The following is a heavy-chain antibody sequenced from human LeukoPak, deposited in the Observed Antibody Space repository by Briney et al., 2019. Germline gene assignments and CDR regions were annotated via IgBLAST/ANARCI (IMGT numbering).Heavy chain of an antibody. D-gene: IGHD6-19*01. CDR3: ARDLVAYSSGLSPGSYYFDY. V-gene: IGHV3-21*01. CDR1: GFTFSSYS. CDR2: ISSSSSYI. J-gene: IGHJ4*02. Sequence: PGGSLRLSCAASGFTFSSYSMNWVRQAPGKGLEWVSSISSSSSYIYYADSVKGRFTISRDNAKNSLYLQMNSLRAEDTAVYYCARDLVAYSSGLSPGSYYFDYWGQGTLVTVSS.